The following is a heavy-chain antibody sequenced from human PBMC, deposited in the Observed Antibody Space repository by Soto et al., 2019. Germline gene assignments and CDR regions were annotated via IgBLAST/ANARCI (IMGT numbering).Heavy chain of an antibody. CDR1: GFTFSDYY. J-gene: IGHJ4*02. CDR3: ARSDKYGVGDV. Sequence: QVQLVESGGGLVKPGGSLRLSCAASGFTFSDYYMSWIRQAPGKGLEWIGYIYYSGSTYYNPSLKSRVTISVDTSKNQFSLKLSSVTAADTAVYYCARSDKYGVGDVWGQGTLVTVSS. V-gene: IGHV4-30-4*08. CDR2: IYYSGST. D-gene: IGHD4-17*01.